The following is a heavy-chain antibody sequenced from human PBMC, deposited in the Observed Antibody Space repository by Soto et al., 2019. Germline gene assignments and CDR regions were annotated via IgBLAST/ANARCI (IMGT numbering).Heavy chain of an antibody. V-gene: IGHV3-23*01. D-gene: IGHD4-17*01. Sequence: EEQLLESGGGLVQPGGSLRLSCAASGLTFSRYAMSWVRQAPGKGLEWVSIINPSGDITYYGDSVKDRFTISRDNSKNTLSLQMNSLRAEDTAVYYCAKSLRPSALTTSYFDYRGQGTLVTFAS. CDR2: INPSGDIT. J-gene: IGHJ4*02. CDR1: GLTFSRYA. CDR3: AKSLRPSALTTSYFDY.